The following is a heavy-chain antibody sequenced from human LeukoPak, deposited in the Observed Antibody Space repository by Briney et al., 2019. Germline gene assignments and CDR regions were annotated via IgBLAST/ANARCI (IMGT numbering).Heavy chain of an antibody. D-gene: IGHD2-2*02. CDR2: MNPNSGNT. Sequence: GASVKVSCKASGYTFTSYDINWVRQATGQGLEWMGWMNPNSGNTGYAQKFQGRVTMTRNTSISTAYMELSSLRSEDTAVYYCARDLGVPAAIGYWGQGTLVTVSS. CDR3: ARDLGVPAAIGY. V-gene: IGHV1-8*01. CDR1: GYTFTSYD. J-gene: IGHJ4*02.